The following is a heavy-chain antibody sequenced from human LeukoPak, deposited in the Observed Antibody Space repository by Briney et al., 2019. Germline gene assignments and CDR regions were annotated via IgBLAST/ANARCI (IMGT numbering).Heavy chain of an antibody. CDR1: GGSISSGGYY. D-gene: IGHD6-19*01. CDR3: ATALRGIAVD. V-gene: IGHV4-31*03. CDR2: VYYSGST. Sequence: SETLSLTCTVSGGSISSGGYYWSWIRQHPGKGLEWIGYVYYSGSTYYNPSLKSRVTISVDTSKNQFSLKLSSVTAADTAVYYCATALRGIAVDWGQGTLVTVSS. J-gene: IGHJ4*02.